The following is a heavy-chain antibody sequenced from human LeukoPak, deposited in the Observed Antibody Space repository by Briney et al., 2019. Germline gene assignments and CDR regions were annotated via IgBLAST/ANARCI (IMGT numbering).Heavy chain of an antibody. Sequence: SETLSLTCSVSGGSISSIGYFWDWFRQSPGKGLEWIGTIYDSGTKYYNPSLKSRVTISVDTSKNHLSPRLSSVTAADTAVYYCARRVDTTRGYYYFYMDVWGKGTTVTVSS. D-gene: IGHD5-18*01. CDR1: GGSISSIGYF. J-gene: IGHJ6*03. CDR3: ARRVDTTRGYYYFYMDV. V-gene: IGHV4-39*02. CDR2: IYDSGTK.